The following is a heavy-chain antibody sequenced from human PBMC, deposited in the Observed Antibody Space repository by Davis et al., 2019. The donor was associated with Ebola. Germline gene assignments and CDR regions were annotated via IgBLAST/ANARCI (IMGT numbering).Heavy chain of an antibody. J-gene: IGHJ6*02. Sequence: GGSLRLSCAASGFTVSSNYMSWVRQAPGKGLEWVSVIYSGGSTYYADSVKGRFTISRDNSKNTLYLQMNSLRSEDTAVYYCARDPLSIAAADILYYYYGMDVWGQGTTVTVSS. CDR3: ARDPLSIAAADILYYYYGMDV. V-gene: IGHV3-53*05. D-gene: IGHD6-13*01. CDR2: IYSGGST. CDR1: GFTVSSNY.